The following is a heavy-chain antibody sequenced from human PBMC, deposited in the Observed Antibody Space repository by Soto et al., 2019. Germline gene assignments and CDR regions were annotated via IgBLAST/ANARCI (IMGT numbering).Heavy chain of an antibody. D-gene: IGHD1-7*01. CDR1: DGSIISYY. Sequence: LQTLCVTKSVADGSIISYYWSRILQTPGKGLEWIGYIYYSGSTNYNPSLKSRVTISVDTSKNQFSLKLSSVTAADTAVYYCAREGGYNWNYGIDYWGQGTLVTVSS. J-gene: IGHJ4*02. CDR2: IYYSGST. CDR3: AREGGYNWNYGIDY. V-gene: IGHV4-59*01.